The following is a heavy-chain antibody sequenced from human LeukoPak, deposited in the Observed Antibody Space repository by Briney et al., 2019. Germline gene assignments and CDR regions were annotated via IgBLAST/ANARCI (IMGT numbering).Heavy chain of an antibody. J-gene: IGHJ4*02. CDR2: IKQDGSDK. CDR1: GFTFSSYW. CDR3: GGDGGSCWYFDY. Sequence: GGSLRLSCAASGFTFSSYWMSWVRQAPGKGLEWLANIKQDGSDKYCGHSVRGLLPISRDNAKNALYLQMSSMRAEYRAVDYCGGDGGSCWYFDYWGQGTLVT. V-gene: IGHV3-7*01. D-gene: IGHD2-15*01.